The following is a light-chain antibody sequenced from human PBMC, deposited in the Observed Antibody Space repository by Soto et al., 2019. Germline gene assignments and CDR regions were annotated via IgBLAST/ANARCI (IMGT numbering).Light chain of an antibody. CDR1: QGISSW. Sequence: DIQMTQSPSSVSASVGDRVTITCRASQGISSWLAWYQQKPGKAPKLLIYKASTLKSGVPSRFSGSGSGTDFTLTISSLQPEDSATYFCQQLNSYPQTFGQGTRLKIK. J-gene: IGKJ5*01. CDR2: KAS. V-gene: IGKV1-12*01. CDR3: QQLNSYPQT.